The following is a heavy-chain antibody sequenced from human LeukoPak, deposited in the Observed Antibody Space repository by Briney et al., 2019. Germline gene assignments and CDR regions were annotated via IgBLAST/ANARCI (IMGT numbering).Heavy chain of an antibody. CDR3: ARYSSSISNFDY. D-gene: IGHD6-6*01. Sequence: SETLSLTCTVSGGSISSYYWSWIRQPPGKGLEWIGYIYYSGSTYYNPSLKSRVTISVDTSKNQFSLKLSSVTAADTAVYYCARYSSSISNFDYWDQGTLVTVSS. CDR2: IYYSGST. V-gene: IGHV4-30-4*08. CDR1: GGSISSYY. J-gene: IGHJ4*02.